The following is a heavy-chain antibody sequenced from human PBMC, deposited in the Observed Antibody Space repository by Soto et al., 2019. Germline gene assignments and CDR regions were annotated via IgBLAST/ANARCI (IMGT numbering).Heavy chain of an antibody. CDR1: GDSFSNSY. D-gene: IGHD1-20*01. CDR3: ARARYNWNY. Sequence: SETLSLTCTVSGDSFSNSYWTWIRQPAGKGLEWIGYIYSSGSTNYNPSLKSRVTMAVDMSKNQFSLKLTSVTAADTAVYYCARARYNWNYWGQGALVTVS. V-gene: IGHV4-59*01. CDR2: IYSSGST. J-gene: IGHJ4*02.